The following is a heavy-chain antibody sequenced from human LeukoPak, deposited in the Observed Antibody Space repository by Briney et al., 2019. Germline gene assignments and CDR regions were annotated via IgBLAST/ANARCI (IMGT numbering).Heavy chain of an antibody. CDR3: ARGGNYGDYVFHGMDV. V-gene: IGHV5-51*01. D-gene: IGHD4-17*01. CDR2: IYPGDSDT. Sequence: GESLKISCEGSGYSFTSYWIGWVRQMPGKGLEWMGIIYPGDSDTRYSPSFQGQVTISADKSISTAYLQWSSLKASDTAMYYCARGGNYGDYVFHGMDVWGQGTTVTVSS. CDR1: GYSFTSYW. J-gene: IGHJ6*02.